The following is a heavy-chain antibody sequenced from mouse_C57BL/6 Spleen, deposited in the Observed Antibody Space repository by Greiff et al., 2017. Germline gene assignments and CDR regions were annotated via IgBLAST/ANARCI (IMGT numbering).Heavy chain of an antibody. J-gene: IGHJ1*03. D-gene: IGHD1-1*01. Sequence: VQLQQSGPELVKPGASVKLSCKASGYTFTSYDINWVNQRPGQGLEWIGWIYPRDGSTKYNEKFKGKATLTVDTSSSTAYMELHSLTSEDSAVYFCAREDYYGSSSYWYFEVWGTGTTVTVSS. CDR1: GYTFTSYD. V-gene: IGHV1-85*01. CDR3: AREDYYGSSSYWYFEV. CDR2: IYPRDGST.